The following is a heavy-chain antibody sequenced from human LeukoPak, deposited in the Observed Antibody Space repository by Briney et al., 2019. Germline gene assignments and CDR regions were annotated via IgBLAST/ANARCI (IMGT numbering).Heavy chain of an antibody. Sequence: PGGSLRLSCAASGFTFSSYAMHWVRQAPGKGLEWVAAISYDGSNKYYADSVKGRFTISRDNSKNTLYLQMNSLRAEDTAVYYCASTYYYDSSGHSYWGQGTLVTVSS. J-gene: IGHJ4*02. D-gene: IGHD3-22*01. CDR3: ASTYYYDSSGHSY. V-gene: IGHV3-30-3*01. CDR1: GFTFSSYA. CDR2: ISYDGSNK.